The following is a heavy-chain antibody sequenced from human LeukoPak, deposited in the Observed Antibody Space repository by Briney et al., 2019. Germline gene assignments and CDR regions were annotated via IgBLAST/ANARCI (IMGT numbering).Heavy chain of an antibody. V-gene: IGHV3-21*01. CDR2: ISSSSSYI. Sequence: GGSLRLSCAVSGFTFSSYSMNWVRQAPGKGLEWVSSISSSSSYIYYADSVKGRFTISRDNAKNSLYLQMNSLRAEDTAVYYCARDSLYDFWSGGSSGAFDIWGQGTMVTVSS. D-gene: IGHD3-3*01. CDR3: ARDSLYDFWSGGSSGAFDI. J-gene: IGHJ3*02. CDR1: GFTFSSYS.